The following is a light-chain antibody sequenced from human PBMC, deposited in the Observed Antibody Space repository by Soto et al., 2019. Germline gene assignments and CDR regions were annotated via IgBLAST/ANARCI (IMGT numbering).Light chain of an antibody. CDR3: QQYYSYPRT. Sequence: DIQMTQSPSTLSASVGDRVTITCRAIQSISSWLAWYQQKPGKAPKLLIYKASSLESGVPSRFSGSGSGTDFTLTISCLQSEDFATYYCQQYYSYPRTFGQGTKVDI. CDR2: KAS. J-gene: IGKJ1*01. V-gene: IGKV1-5*03. CDR1: QSISSW.